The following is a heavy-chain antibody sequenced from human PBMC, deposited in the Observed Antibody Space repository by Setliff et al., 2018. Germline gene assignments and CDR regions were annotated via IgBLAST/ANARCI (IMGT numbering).Heavy chain of an antibody. D-gene: IGHD3-3*01. Sequence: PSETLSLTCTVSGGSISSHYWSWIRQPPGKGLEWIGSIYYSGSTNYNPSLKSRVTISVDTSKNQFSLKLSSVTAADTAVYYCARDRGVGGYNFWSGTTTYYFDYWGQGTLVTVSS. CDR1: GGSISSHY. CDR3: ARDRGVGGYNFWSGTTTYYFDY. V-gene: IGHV4-59*11. CDR2: IYYSGST. J-gene: IGHJ4*02.